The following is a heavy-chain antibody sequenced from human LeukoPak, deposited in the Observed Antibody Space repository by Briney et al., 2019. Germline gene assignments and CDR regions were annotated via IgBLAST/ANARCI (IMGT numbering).Heavy chain of an antibody. J-gene: IGHJ4*02. Sequence: GASVKVSCKASGYTFTSYDINWVRQATGQGLEWMGWMNPNSGNTGYAQKFQGRVTMTRDMSTSTVYMELSSLRSEDTAVYYCARGFFGGVIAYWGQGTLVTVSS. V-gene: IGHV1-8*01. CDR3: ARGFFGGVIAY. CDR2: MNPNSGNT. D-gene: IGHD3-16*02. CDR1: GYTFTSYD.